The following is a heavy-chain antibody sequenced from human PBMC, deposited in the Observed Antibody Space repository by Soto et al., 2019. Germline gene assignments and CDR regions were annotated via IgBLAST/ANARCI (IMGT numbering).Heavy chain of an antibody. V-gene: IGHV4-39*01. CDR3: ARHTYDSSGYGSPSGYYYYGMDV. CDR1: GGSISSSSYY. J-gene: IGHJ6*02. CDR2: IYYSGST. Sequence: PSETLSLTCTVSGGSISSSSYYWGWIRQPPGKGLEWIGSIYYSGSTYYNPSLKSRVTISVDTSKNQFSLKLSSVTAADTAVYYCARHTYDSSGYGSPSGYYYYGMDVWGQGTTVTVSS. D-gene: IGHD3-22*01.